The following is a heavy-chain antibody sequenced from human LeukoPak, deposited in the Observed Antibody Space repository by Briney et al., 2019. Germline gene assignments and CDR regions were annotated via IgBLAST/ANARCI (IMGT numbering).Heavy chain of an antibody. D-gene: IGHD4-11*01. CDR2: INPSGGST. CDR1: GYTFTSYY. V-gene: IGHV1-46*01. CDR3: ARSPYSNDPFYYFDY. J-gene: IGHJ4*02. Sequence: ASVRVSCKASGYTFTSYYMHWVRQAPGQGLEWRGVINPSGGSTSYAQKFQGRVTMTRDTSTSTVYMELSSLRSEDTAVYYCARSPYSNDPFYYFDYWGQGTLVTVSS.